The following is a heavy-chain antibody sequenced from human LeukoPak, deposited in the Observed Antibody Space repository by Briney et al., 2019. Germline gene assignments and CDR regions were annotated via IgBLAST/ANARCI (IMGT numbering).Heavy chain of an antibody. J-gene: IGHJ4*02. V-gene: IGHV4-59*01. Sequence: SETLSLTCTVSGGSISSYYWSWIWQPPGKGLEWIGYIYYSGSTNYNPSLKSRATISVDTSKNQFSLKLSSVTAADTAVYYCARDGGAAAGTNWGQGTLVTVSS. D-gene: IGHD6-13*01. CDR2: IYYSGST. CDR1: GGSISSYY. CDR3: ARDGGAAAGTN.